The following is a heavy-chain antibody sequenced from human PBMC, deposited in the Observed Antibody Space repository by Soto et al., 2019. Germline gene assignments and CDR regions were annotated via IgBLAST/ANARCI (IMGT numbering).Heavy chain of an antibody. V-gene: IGHV1-3*01. CDR3: ARAISGYVT. CDR1: GITYNTYA. CDR2: INAGNGDT. J-gene: IGHJ4*02. D-gene: IGHD5-12*01. Sequence: QVQLVQSGAEMKKPGASVKLSCKASGITYNTYAIHWVRQAPGRGLEWMGWINAGNGDTRYSQNFQGRVTLTRDTSASTVYMDLDSLKFEDTGVYYCARAISGYVTWGQGTLVTVSS.